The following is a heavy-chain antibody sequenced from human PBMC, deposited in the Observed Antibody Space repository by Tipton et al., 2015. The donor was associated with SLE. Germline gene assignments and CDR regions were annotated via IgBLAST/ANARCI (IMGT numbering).Heavy chain of an antibody. D-gene: IGHD6-19*01. J-gene: IGHJ6*03. Sequence: TLSLTCTVSGASISSSGYSWGWIRQPPGKGLEWIGCLYYSGNTYYNPSLKSRVTMATDTSTNQLSLKPSSVTAADTAVYYCARGVAGYYFFYYLDVWGSGTAVTVSS. CDR1: GASISSSGYS. V-gene: IGHV4-39*07. CDR3: ARGVAGYYFFYYLDV. CDR2: LYYSGNT.